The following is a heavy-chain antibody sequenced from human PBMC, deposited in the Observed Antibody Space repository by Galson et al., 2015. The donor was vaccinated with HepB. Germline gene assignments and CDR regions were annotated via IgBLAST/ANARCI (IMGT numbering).Heavy chain of an antibody. J-gene: IGHJ6*02. CDR1: GGSITTFY. Sequence: ETLSLTCTVSGGSITTFYWTWIRQPPGKRLEWIGYIDYSGSTDYNPSLKSRVTISVDTSKNQFSLNLNSVTAADTAVYYCARDRGSSWYDAYYYAMDVWGQGTTVTVSS. D-gene: IGHD6-13*01. V-gene: IGHV4-59*01. CDR3: ARDRGSSWYDAYYYAMDV. CDR2: IDYSGST.